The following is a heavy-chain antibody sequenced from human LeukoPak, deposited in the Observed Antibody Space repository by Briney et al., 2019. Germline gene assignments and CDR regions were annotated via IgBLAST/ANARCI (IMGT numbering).Heavy chain of an antibody. CDR2: ISSSGTYI. J-gene: IGHJ4*02. V-gene: IGHV3-21*01. Sequence: GGSLRLSCAASGFTFSTYNMNWVRQAPGKGLEWVSSISSSGTYIYYADSVKGRFTNSRDNAKNSLYLQMNSLRAEDTAVYYCARAGPGGGLIIKVYHFDYWGQGTLVTVSS. CDR3: ARAGPGGGLIIKVYHFDY. CDR1: GFTFSTYN. D-gene: IGHD3-16*02.